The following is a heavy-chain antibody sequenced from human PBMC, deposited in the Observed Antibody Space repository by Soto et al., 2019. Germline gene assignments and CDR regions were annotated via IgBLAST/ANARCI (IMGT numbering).Heavy chain of an antibody. CDR3: ARGRAIFGVADDAFDI. Sequence: QVQLVQSGAEVKKPGASVKVSCKASGYTFTGYYMHWVRQAPGQGLEWMGWINPNSGGTNYAQQFQGWVTMTRDTSISTAYMELSRLRYDDTAVYYCARGRAIFGVADDAFDIWGQWTMVTVS. CDR2: INPNSGGT. CDR1: GYTFTGYY. V-gene: IGHV1-2*04. J-gene: IGHJ3*02. D-gene: IGHD3-3*01.